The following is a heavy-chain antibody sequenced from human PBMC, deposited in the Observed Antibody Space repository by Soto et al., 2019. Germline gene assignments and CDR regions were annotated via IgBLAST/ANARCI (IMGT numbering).Heavy chain of an antibody. D-gene: IGHD3-16*01. J-gene: IGHJ3*02. CDR2: IYYSGST. CDR3: AGQYYDYIWGSYLVAFDI. CDR1: GGSISSYY. Sequence: SETLSLTCTVSGGSISSYYWSWIRQPPGKGLEWIGYIYYSGSTNYNPSLKSRVTISVDTSKNQFSLKLSSVTAADTAVYYCAGQYYDYIWGSYLVAFDIWGQGTMVTVSS. V-gene: IGHV4-59*01.